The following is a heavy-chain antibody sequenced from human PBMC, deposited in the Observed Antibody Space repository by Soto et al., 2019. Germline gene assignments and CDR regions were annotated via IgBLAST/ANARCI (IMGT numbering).Heavy chain of an antibody. CDR1: GGSISGSY. Sequence: SETLSLTCTVSGGSISGSYWSWIRQTPGKVLEWVGYIHYSGSTNYNPSLKSRVTISVDTSKNQFSLKLSSVTAADTAVYYCARGRNYYDFWSGYSGWFDPWGQGTLVTVSS. D-gene: IGHD3-3*01. CDR3: ARGRNYYDFWSGYSGWFDP. J-gene: IGHJ5*02. V-gene: IGHV4-59*12. CDR2: IHYSGST.